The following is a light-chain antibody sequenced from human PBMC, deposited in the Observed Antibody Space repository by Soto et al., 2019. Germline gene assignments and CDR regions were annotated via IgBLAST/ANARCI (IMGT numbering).Light chain of an antibody. CDR2: EGS. Sequence: QSALTQPASVSGSPGQSITISCTGTSSDVGSYNLVSWYQQHPGKASKLMIYEGSKRPSGVSNRFSSSKSGNTASLTISGLQAEDEDDYYCCSNSGSATYVFGAGTKVTVL. J-gene: IGLJ1*01. CDR3: CSNSGSATYV. CDR1: SSDVGSYNL. V-gene: IGLV2-23*01.